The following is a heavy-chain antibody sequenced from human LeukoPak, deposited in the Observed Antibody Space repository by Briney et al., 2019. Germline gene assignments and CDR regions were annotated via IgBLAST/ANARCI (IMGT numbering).Heavy chain of an antibody. CDR1: GGSFSGYH. V-gene: IGHV4-34*01. Sequence: SETLSLTCAVYGGSFSGYHWSWIRQPPGKGLEWIGEINHSGSTNYNPSLKSRVTISVDTSKNQFSLKLSSVTAADMAVYYCARVNCSGGSCYAYFDYWGQGTLVTVSS. D-gene: IGHD2-15*01. CDR3: ARVNCSGGSCYAYFDY. CDR2: INHSGST. J-gene: IGHJ4*02.